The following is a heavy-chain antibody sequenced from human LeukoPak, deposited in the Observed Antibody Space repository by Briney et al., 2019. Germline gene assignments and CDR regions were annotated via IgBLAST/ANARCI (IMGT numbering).Heavy chain of an antibody. D-gene: IGHD6-19*01. CDR2: ITSSSTYI. Sequence: GGSLRLSCAASGFTFSTYSMNWVRQAPGKGLEWVSWITSSSTYIYYADSMKGRFTISRDNTRNLLYLQMNSLRAEDTAVYYCARVRPSPEPNIAVAGLDYWGQGTLVTVSS. CDR1: GFTFSTYS. V-gene: IGHV3-21*06. J-gene: IGHJ4*02. CDR3: ARVRPSPEPNIAVAGLDY.